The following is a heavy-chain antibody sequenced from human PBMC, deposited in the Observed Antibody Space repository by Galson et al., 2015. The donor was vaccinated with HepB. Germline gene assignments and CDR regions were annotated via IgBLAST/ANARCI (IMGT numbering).Heavy chain of an antibody. CDR3: VKGPGSAPLRNWFDP. Sequence: SLRLSCAASGFTFRSYAMHWVRQAPGKGLEYVSAISSNGGSTYYADSVKGRFTISRDNSKNKLYLQMSSLRTEDTAVDYCVKGPGSAPLRNWFDPWGQGTLVTVSS. V-gene: IGHV3-64D*06. CDR1: GFTFRSYA. CDR2: ISSNGGST. D-gene: IGHD3-16*01. J-gene: IGHJ5*02.